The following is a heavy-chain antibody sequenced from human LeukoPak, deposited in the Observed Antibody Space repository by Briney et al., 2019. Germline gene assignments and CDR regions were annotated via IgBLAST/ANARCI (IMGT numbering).Heavy chain of an antibody. J-gene: IGHJ3*01. V-gene: IGHV1-69*05. D-gene: IGHD4-23*01. CDR1: GGIFSNHA. Sequence: ASVKVSCKASGGIFSNHAVTWVRQAPGQGLEWMGGIIPMYGTAHHPQKFQGRVTITTDESTSTVYMELSNLRSEDTAVYYCARGSYGGTFDRWHAFDVWGQGTLVTVPS. CDR3: ARGSYGGTFDRWHAFDV. CDR2: IIPMYGTA.